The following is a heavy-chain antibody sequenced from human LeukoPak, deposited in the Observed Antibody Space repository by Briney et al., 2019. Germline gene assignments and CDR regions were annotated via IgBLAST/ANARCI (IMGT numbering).Heavy chain of an antibody. CDR1: GYTFIGYY. V-gene: IGHV1-2*02. CDR2: INPNSGGT. CDR3: ARAPNYYDSSGYYYWFDP. D-gene: IGHD3-22*01. Sequence: ASVKVSCKASGYTFIGYYMHWVRQAPGQGLEWMGWINPNSGGTNYAQKFQGRVTMTRDTSISTAYMELSRLRSDDTAVYYCARAPNYYDSSGYYYWFDPWGQGTLVTVSS. J-gene: IGHJ5*02.